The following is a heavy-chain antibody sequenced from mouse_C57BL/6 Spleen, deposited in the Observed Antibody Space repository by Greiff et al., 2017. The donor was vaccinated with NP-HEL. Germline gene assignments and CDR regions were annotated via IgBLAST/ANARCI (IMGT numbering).Heavy chain of an antibody. V-gene: IGHV1-64*01. CDR2: IHPNSGST. CDR1: GYTFTSYW. J-gene: IGHJ1*03. CDR3: ARRGTVVPYWYFDV. D-gene: IGHD1-1*01. Sequence: VQLQQPGAELVKPGASVKLSCKASGYTFTSYWMHWVKQRPGQGLEWIGMIHPNSGSTNYNEKFKSKATLTVDKSSSTAYMQLSSLTSVDSAVYYCARRGTVVPYWYFDVWGTGTTVTVSS.